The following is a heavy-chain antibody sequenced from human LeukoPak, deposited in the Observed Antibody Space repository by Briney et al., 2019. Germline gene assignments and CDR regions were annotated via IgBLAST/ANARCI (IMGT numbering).Heavy chain of an antibody. V-gene: IGHV3-30-3*01. CDR3: ANSPRPYFDY. Sequence: GGSLRLSCAASGFTFSSYAMHWVRQAPGKGLEWVAVISYDGSNKYYADSVKGRFTISRDNSKNTLYLQMNSLRAEDTAVYYCANSPRPYFDYWGQGTLVTVSS. CDR1: GFTFSSYA. J-gene: IGHJ4*02. CDR2: ISYDGSNK.